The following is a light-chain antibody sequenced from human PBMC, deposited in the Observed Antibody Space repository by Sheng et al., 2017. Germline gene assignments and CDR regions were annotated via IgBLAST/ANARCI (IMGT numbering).Light chain of an antibody. J-gene: IGKJ1*01. CDR1: QSVASN. CDR3: QQYDNWPPTT. V-gene: IGKV3-15*01. Sequence: EIVMTQSPATLSVSPGERATLSCRASQSVASNLAWYHYKPGQAPRLLIFGASHQGHVVLPARFSGSGSGTEFTLTISSLQSEDFAVYYCQQYDNWPPTTFGQGTKVEIK. CDR2: GAS.